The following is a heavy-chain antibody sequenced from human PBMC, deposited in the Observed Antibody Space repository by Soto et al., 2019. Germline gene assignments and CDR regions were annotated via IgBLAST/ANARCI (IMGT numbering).Heavy chain of an antibody. CDR3: ARRSTMVRGVIINWFDP. V-gene: IGHV4-30-2*01. Sequence: PSETLSLTCTVSGGSISTVGYSWSWIRQPPGKGLEWIGYIYHSGNTFYNPSLKSRVTISLDRSQNQFSLQLNSVTAADTAVYYCARRSTMVRGVIINWFDPWGQGTLVTVSS. J-gene: IGHJ5*02. CDR1: GGSISTVGYS. CDR2: IYHSGNT. D-gene: IGHD3-10*01.